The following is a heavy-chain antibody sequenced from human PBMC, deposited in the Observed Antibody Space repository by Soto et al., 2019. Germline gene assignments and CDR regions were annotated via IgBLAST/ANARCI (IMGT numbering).Heavy chain of an antibody. D-gene: IGHD6-6*01. V-gene: IGHV3-23*01. Sequence: SGGALRLSCAVSGFTFSSHSMNWVRQAPGKGLEWVSSISGSVGSTFYADSVKGRFTISRENSMNTLYLQMNSLRAEDTAVYYCAKDRTIASRNFDSWGQGALVTGSS. CDR1: GFTFSSHS. CDR2: ISGSVGST. CDR3: AKDRTIASRNFDS. J-gene: IGHJ4*02.